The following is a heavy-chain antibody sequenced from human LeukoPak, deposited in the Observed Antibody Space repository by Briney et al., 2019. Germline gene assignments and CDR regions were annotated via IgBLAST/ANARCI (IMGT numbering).Heavy chain of an antibody. V-gene: IGHV3-53*01. CDR1: GFTVSSNS. CDR3: ARVRKYSGYYSWYFDL. Sequence: PGGSLRLSCTVSGFTVSSNSMSWVRQAPGKGLEWVSFIYSDNTHYSDSVKGRFTISRDNSKNTLYLQMNSLRVEDTAVYYCARVRKYSGYYSWYFDLWGRGTLVTVSS. CDR2: IYSDNT. J-gene: IGHJ2*01. D-gene: IGHD5-12*01.